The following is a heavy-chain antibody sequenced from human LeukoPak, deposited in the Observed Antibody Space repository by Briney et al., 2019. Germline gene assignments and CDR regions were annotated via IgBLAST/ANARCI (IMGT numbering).Heavy chain of an antibody. CDR3: AYMGSEQFYGMDV. Sequence: SETLSLTCTVSGGSISTDYWTWIRQPAGKGLEWIGLIYTSGSTNYNPSLKSRVTMSVDTSKNQFSLKLSSVTAADTAVYYCAYMGSEQFYGMDVWGQGTTVTVSS. V-gene: IGHV4-4*07. CDR2: IYTSGST. D-gene: IGHD3-10*01. CDR1: GGSISTDY. J-gene: IGHJ6*02.